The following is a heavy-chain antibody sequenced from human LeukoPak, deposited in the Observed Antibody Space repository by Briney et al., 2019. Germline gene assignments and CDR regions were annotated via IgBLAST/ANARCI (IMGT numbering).Heavy chain of an antibody. D-gene: IGHD1-26*01. Sequence: GGSLRLSCVVSGFTFRNEEMNWVRQAPGKGLDWIAYISNTGSPIHYRDSVKGRFTISRDNAQSSLFLQMNSLRPDDTAIYYCARGGNYAPFDYWGQGALVAVSS. V-gene: IGHV3-48*03. CDR3: ARGGNYAPFDY. CDR2: ISNTGSPI. J-gene: IGHJ4*02. CDR1: GFTFRNEE.